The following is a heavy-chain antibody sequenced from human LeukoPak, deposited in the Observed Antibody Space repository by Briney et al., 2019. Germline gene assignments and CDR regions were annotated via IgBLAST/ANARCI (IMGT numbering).Heavy chain of an antibody. D-gene: IGHD3-22*01. CDR3: TTVMDSSGSDIFDY. V-gene: IGHV3-15*01. CDR1: GFTFSSYA. CDR2: IKSKTDGGTT. J-gene: IGHJ4*02. Sequence: GGSLRLSCAASGFTFSSYAMSWVRQAPGKGLEWVGRIKSKTDGGTTDYAAPVKGRFTISRDDSKNTLYLQMNSLKTEDTAVCYCTTVMDSSGSDIFDYWGQGTLVTVSS.